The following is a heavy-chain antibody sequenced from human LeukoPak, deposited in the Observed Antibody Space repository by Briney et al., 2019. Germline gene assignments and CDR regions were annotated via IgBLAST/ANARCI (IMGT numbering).Heavy chain of an antibody. CDR3: ANVPDIVVVPAAMVGRYYYYYYGMDV. J-gene: IGHJ6*02. Sequence: ASVKVSCKASGGTFNNFAISWVRQAPGQGLEWMGGIIPIFGTANYAQKFQGRVTITADESTSTAYMELSSLRSEDTAVYYCANVPDIVVVPAAMVGRYYYYYYGMDVWGQGTTVTVSS. V-gene: IGHV1-69*13. CDR1: GGTFNNFA. D-gene: IGHD2-2*01. CDR2: IIPIFGTA.